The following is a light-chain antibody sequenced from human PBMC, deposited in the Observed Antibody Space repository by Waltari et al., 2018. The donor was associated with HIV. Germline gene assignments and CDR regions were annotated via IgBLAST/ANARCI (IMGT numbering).Light chain of an antibody. CDR3: VLFMGNGIWV. J-gene: IGLJ3*02. CDR1: SGSVSTSYY. Sequence: QTVVTQEPSFSVSPGGTVTLTCGLSSGSVSTSYYPSWYQQTPGQAPRTVIYSTNTRSSGVPDRFSGAIRGNKAALTITGAQADDESDYYCVLFMGNGIWVFGGGTKLTVL. CDR2: STN. V-gene: IGLV8-61*01.